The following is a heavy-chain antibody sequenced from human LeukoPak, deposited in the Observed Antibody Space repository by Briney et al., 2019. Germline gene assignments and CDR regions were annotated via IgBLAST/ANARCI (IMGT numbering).Heavy chain of an antibody. Sequence: SETLSLTRTVSGGSVSSGSYYWSWIRQPPGKGLEWIGYIYYSGSTNYNPSLKSRVTISVDTSKNQLSLKLSSVTAADTAVYYCARDPLGHGDHGRGAFDISGQGTTVSASS. CDR2: IYYSGST. CDR1: GGSVSSGSYY. J-gene: IGHJ3*02. V-gene: IGHV4-61*01. D-gene: IGHD4-17*01. CDR3: ARDPLGHGDHGRGAFDI.